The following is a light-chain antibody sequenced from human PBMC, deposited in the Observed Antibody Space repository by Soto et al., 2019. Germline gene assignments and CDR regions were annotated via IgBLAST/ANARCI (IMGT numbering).Light chain of an antibody. V-gene: IGLV1-40*01. CDR1: SSNIGAGYP. CDR3: QSYDSSLSRRWV. CDR2: G. Sequence: QSVLTQPTSVSGAPGQRVTISCTGSSSNIGAGYPVHWYQQLPGTAPKLLVAGNRPSGVPDRFSVSKSGASAFLAITGLQAEDEADYYCQSYDSSLSRRWVFGGGTKLTVL. J-gene: IGLJ3*02.